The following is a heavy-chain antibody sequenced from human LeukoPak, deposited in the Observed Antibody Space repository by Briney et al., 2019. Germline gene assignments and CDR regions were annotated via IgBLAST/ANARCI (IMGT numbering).Heavy chain of an antibody. CDR1: GFTVSSNY. CDR3: ARAFGYCSSTSCPYYYYGMDV. J-gene: IGHJ6*02. CDR2: IYSGGST. Sequence: GGSLRLSCAASGFTVSSNYMSWVRQAPGKGLEWVSVIYSGGSTYYADSVKGRFTISRDNSKNTLYLQMNSLRAEGTAVYYCARAFGYCSSTSCPYYYYGMDVWGQGTTVTVSS. V-gene: IGHV3-66*01. D-gene: IGHD2-2*03.